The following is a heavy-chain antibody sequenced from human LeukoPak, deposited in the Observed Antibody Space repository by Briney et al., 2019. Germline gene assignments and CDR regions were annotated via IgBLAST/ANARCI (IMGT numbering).Heavy chain of an antibody. V-gene: IGHV4-59*08. CDR1: GGSISSYY. CDR3: ARHNIVGTPPYPFDY. CDR2: ISYSGST. D-gene: IGHD1-26*01. J-gene: IGHJ4*02. Sequence: PETLSLTCTVSGGSISSYYWSWIRQPPGKGLEWIGYISYSGSTNYNPSLKSRVTISVDTSKNQFSLKLNSVTAADTAVYYCARHNIVGTPPYPFDYWGQGTLVTVSS.